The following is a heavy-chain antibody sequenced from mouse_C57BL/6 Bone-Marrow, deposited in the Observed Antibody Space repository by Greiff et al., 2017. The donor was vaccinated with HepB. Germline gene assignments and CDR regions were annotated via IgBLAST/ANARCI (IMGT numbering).Heavy chain of an antibody. CDR2: INPNNGGT. V-gene: IGHV1-18*01. Sequence: EVQLVESGPELVKPGASVKIPCKASGYTFTDYNMDWVKQSHGKSLEWIGDINPNNGGTIYNQKFKGKATLTVDKSSSTAYMELRSLTSEDTAVYYCASGPYGNFYAMDYWGQGTSVTVSS. CDR3: ASGPYGNFYAMDY. D-gene: IGHD2-1*01. CDR1: GYTFTDYN. J-gene: IGHJ4*01.